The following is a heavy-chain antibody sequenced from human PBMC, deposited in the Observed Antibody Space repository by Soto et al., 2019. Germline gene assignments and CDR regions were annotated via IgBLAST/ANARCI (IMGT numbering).Heavy chain of an antibody. Sequence: PXDSLTISCKGSGYSFASSWIGLVRQMPGKGLEWMGIIYPGDSDTRYSPSFQGQVTFSADKSISTAYLQWSSLEASDTAMYYCARLMTTIFGVDIGFEYWGQGTLVTVSS. J-gene: IGHJ4*02. CDR3: ARLMTTIFGVDIGFEY. CDR2: IYPGDSDT. V-gene: IGHV5-51*01. CDR1: GYSFASSW. D-gene: IGHD3-3*01.